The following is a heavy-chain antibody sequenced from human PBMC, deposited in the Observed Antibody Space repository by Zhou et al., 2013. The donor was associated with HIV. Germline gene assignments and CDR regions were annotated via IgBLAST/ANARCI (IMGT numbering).Heavy chain of an antibody. J-gene: IGHJ4*02. D-gene: IGHD6-13*01. CDR2: IIPIYGTP. CDR1: VPHG. CDR3: AGVRGIARRGHFDS. Sequence: QVQLVQSGAEVKKPGSSVKVSCKGFVPHGISWVRQAPGQGLEWMGGIIPIYGTPTYAQNFQGRVALTTDESTRTAYMELSSLRSEDTAVYFCAGVRGIARRGHFDSWGQGTRGHRSPQ. V-gene: IGHV1-69*05.